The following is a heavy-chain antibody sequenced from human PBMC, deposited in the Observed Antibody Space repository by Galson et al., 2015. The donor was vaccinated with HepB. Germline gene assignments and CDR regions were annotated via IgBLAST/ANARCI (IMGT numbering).Heavy chain of an antibody. D-gene: IGHD2-2*01. CDR1: GYTSTSYD. CDR3: ARRRPLRLCCSSTSCYYLDP. CDR2: MNPNSGET. Sequence: SVKVSCKASGYTSTSYDINWVRQATGQGLEWMGWMNPNSGETDYAQRFQGRVTMTRNTSISTAYMELSSLKSEDTAVYYCARRRPLRLCCSSTSCYYLDPWGQGTLVTVSS. V-gene: IGHV1-8*01. J-gene: IGHJ5*02.